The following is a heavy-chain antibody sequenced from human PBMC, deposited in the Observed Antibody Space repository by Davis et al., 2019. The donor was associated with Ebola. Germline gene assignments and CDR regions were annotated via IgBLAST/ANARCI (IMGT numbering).Heavy chain of an antibody. Sequence: SVKVSCKAFGGTFSNFAISWVRQAAGAGLEWMGGLIHLYCTPHYAQKFQGRHTITADESTTTAYLELNSLRSDDTAVYYCAVPGGGLDYDFGYFYAMGVWGQGTTVSVSS. CDR1: GGTFSNFA. CDR2: LIHLYCTP. V-gene: IGHV1-69*13. D-gene: IGHD3-3*01. CDR3: AVPGGGLDYDFGYFYAMGV. J-gene: IGHJ6*02.